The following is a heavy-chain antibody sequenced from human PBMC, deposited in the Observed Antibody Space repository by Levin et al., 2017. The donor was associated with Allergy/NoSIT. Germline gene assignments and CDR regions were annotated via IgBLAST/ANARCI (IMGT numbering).Heavy chain of an antibody. Sequence: SETLSLTCTVSGGSISTYYWSWIRQPPGKGLEWIGYIYYNGTTNCNPSLKSRVSISVDTSKKQFSLELSSLTAADTAVYYCARAGRYQNFDYWGQGTLVTVSS. CDR2: IYYNGTT. D-gene: IGHD2-2*01. CDR3: ARAGRYQNFDY. V-gene: IGHV4-59*01. J-gene: IGHJ4*02. CDR1: GGSISTYY.